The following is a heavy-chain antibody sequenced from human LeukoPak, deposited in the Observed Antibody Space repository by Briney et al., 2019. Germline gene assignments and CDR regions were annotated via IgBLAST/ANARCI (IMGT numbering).Heavy chain of an antibody. CDR2: ITPKSGDT. Sequence: ASVKVSCKASGYTFSDFYMHWVRRAPGQGLEYVGWITPKSGDTYSPQRFQGRVTMTRDASISTAYMELSSLRSDDTAVYFCARVRLADERAWAYWGQGTLVTVSS. V-gene: IGHV1-2*02. D-gene: IGHD3-3*02. J-gene: IGHJ4*02. CDR1: GYTFSDFY. CDR3: ARVRLADERAWAY.